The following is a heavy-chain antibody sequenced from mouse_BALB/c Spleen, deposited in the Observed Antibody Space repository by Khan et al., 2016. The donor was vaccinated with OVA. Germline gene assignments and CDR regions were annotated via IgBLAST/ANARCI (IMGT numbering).Heavy chain of an antibody. V-gene: IGHV3-2*02. CDR1: AYSITSDYA. CDR3: ACIRFYYRYSCFDY. J-gene: IGHJ2*01. CDR2: ISYSGST. Sequence: EVQLQESGPGLVKPSQSLSLTCTVTAYSITSDYAWTWIRQFPGNKLEWMGYISYSGSTSYNPSLKSRITITRDTSKNQFFLQLISVTTEDTATYYCACIRFYYRYSCFDYGGQGTTLTVSS. D-gene: IGHD2-12*01.